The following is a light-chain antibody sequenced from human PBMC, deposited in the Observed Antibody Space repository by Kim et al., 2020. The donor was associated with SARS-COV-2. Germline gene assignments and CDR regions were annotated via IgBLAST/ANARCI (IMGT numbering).Light chain of an antibody. CDR1: NIGGTT. J-gene: IGLJ3*02. CDR2: YDN. CDR3: QVWDSISDHWV. V-gene: IGLV3-21*04. Sequence: APRKAAGLTRAGNNIGGTTVDGSRQKPGRGPVLVFYYDNDPPLWIPERFSGSNSGNAATLTSSRVEAGDEADYYCQVWDSISDHWVLGGGTQLTVL.